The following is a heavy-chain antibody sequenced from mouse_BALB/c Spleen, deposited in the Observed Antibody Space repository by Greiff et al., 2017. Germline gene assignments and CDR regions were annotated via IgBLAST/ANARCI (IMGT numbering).Heavy chain of an antibody. CDR1: GFTFSDYY. D-gene: IGHD1-1*01. CDR3: AREEYGSSLQAWFAY. V-gene: IGHV5-4*02. CDR2: ISDGGSYT. J-gene: IGHJ3*01. Sequence: EVQLVESGGGLVKPGGSLKLSCAASGFTFSDYYMYWVRQTPEKRLEWVATISDGGSYTYYPDSVKGRFTISRDNAKNNLYLQMSSLKSEDTAMYYCAREEYGSSLQAWFAYWGQGTLVTVSA.